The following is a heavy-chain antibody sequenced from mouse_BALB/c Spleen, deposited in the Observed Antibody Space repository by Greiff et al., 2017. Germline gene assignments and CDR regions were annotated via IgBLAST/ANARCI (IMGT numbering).Heavy chain of an antibody. V-gene: IGHV3-2*02. CDR3: ARLGGTLAY. D-gene: IGHD3-3*01. CDR1: GYSITSDYA. CDR2: ISYSGST. J-gene: IGHJ3*01. Sequence: EVQLQQSGPGLVKPSQSLSLTCTVTGYSITSDYAWNWIRQFPGNKLEWMGYISYSGSTSYNPSLKSRISITRDTSKNQFFLQLNSVTTEDTATYYCARLGGTLAYWGQGTLVTVSA.